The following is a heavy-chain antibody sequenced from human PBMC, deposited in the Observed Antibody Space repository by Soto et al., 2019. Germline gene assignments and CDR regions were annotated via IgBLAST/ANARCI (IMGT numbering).Heavy chain of an antibody. Sequence: GSLKVSCMASGYTFTGYSLFCGLQAPGQGLEWMGWVNPNSGGTNYAQKFQGWVTMTRDTSISTAYTELSRLRSDDTAVYYCARNRVPDWRRYYYDGDLDVWGQGTTVTVSS. CDR3: ARNRVPDWRRYYYDGDLDV. CDR1: GYTFTGYS. J-gene: IGHJ6*02. V-gene: IGHV1-2*04. CDR2: VNPNSGGT. D-gene: IGHD2-21*01.